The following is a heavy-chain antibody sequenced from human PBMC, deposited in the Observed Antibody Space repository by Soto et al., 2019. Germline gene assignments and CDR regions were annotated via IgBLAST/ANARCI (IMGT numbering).Heavy chain of an antibody. CDR3: ARSSHKESWFDP. J-gene: IGHJ5*02. D-gene: IGHD6-13*01. V-gene: IGHV4-4*07. Sequence: PSDTLSLTCTVSGGSVRNFYWNWIRTPAGKRLEWIGRVYTSGSTNYNPSLRSRVTMSIDTSRNQFSLKLNSVTAADTAVYYCARSSHKESWFDPRGQGTLVTVSS. CDR2: VYTSGST. CDR1: GGSVRNFY.